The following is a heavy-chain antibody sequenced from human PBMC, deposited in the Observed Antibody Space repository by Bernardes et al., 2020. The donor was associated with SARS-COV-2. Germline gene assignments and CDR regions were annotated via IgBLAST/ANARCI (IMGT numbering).Heavy chain of an antibody. CDR1: GFSFYTSGVG. J-gene: IGHJ4*02. CDR2: IYWNDDK. Sequence: PTLVKPTQTLTLTCTFSGFSFYTSGVGVGWIRQPPGKALDWLALIYWNDDKRYSPSLRDRLTITKDNSKNQVVLTLTNMDPVDTATYYCAHIRAVPGALPFDYWGQGTLVTVSS. CDR3: AHIRAVPGALPFDY. D-gene: IGHD6-19*01. V-gene: IGHV2-5*01.